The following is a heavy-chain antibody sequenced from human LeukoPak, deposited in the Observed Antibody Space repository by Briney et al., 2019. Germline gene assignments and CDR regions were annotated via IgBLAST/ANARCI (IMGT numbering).Heavy chain of an antibody. CDR2: ISAYNGNT. V-gene: IGHV1-18*01. Sequence: GASVKVSCKASGYTFTSYGISWVRQAPGQGLEWMGWISAYNGNTNYAQKLQGRVTMTTDTSTSTAYMELRSLRSDDTAVYYCAGIRIAAAGLYYFDYWGQGTLVTVSS. J-gene: IGHJ4*02. D-gene: IGHD6-13*01. CDR1: GYTFTSYG. CDR3: AGIRIAAAGLYYFDY.